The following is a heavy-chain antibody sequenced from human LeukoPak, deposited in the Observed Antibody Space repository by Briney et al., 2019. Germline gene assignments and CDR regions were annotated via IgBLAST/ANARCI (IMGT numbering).Heavy chain of an antibody. CDR3: ARDLGSRDGYNPPNLFDS. CDR1: GGTFSSYA. V-gene: IGHV1-69*13. Sequence: SVKVSCKASGGTFSSYAISWVRQAPGQGLEWMGGIIPIFGTANYAQKFQGKVTITADESTSTAYMELSSLRSEDTAVYYCARDLGSRDGYNPPNLFDSWGQGTLVTVS. CDR2: IIPIFGTA. D-gene: IGHD5-24*01. J-gene: IGHJ4*02.